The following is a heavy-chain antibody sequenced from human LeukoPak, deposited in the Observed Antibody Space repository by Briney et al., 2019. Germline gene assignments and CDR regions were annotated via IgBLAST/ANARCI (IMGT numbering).Heavy chain of an antibody. V-gene: IGHV3-23*01. CDR2: ISASGGST. D-gene: IGHD3-22*01. J-gene: IGHJ4*02. Sequence: PGGSLRLSCAASGFTFSSYAMSWVRQAPGKGLEWVSGISASGGSTYDADSGKGRFTISRDNSKNRLYLQMNSLRAEDTAVYYCAKDVDRVQIYYFDFWGQGTLVTVSS. CDR3: AKDVDRVQIYYFDF. CDR1: GFTFSSYA.